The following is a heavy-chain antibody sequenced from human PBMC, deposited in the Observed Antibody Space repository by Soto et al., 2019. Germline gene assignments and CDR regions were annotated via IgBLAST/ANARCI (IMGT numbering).Heavy chain of an antibody. J-gene: IGHJ6*02. Sequence: PGRSLRLCCGAAGGTCRSYAMSWVRQAPGKGLEWVSSISSSSSYTYYADSVKGRFTISRDNAKNSLYLQMNSLRAEDTAVYYCASLFTRFGESQYYYYGMDVWGQGTTVTVSS. CDR2: ISSSSSYT. D-gene: IGHD3-10*01. CDR3: ASLFTRFGESQYYYYGMDV. V-gene: IGHV3-21*01. CDR1: GGTCRSYA.